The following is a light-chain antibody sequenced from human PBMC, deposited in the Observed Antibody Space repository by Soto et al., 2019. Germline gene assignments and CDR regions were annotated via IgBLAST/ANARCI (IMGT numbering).Light chain of an antibody. V-gene: IGKV3D-15*01. CDR3: QQYNNWPLT. CDR2: DAS. Sequence: EIVLTQSPDTLSVSPGEIATLSCRASQSISRTLAWYQQKSGQPPRLLIYDASTRATVFPARLSGSESGTEFTLTISSLQSEDFAVYYCQQYNNWPLTFGGGTTVEIK. J-gene: IGKJ4*01. CDR1: QSISRT.